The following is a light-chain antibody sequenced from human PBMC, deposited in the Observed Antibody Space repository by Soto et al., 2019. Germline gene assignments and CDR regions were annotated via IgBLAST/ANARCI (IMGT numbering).Light chain of an antibody. J-gene: IGKJ3*01. CDR1: QSVGTS. CDR2: DAS. V-gene: IGKV3-11*01. CDR3: QQRSNWPRFT. Sequence: EIVLTQSPATLSLSPGERATLSCRASQSVGTSLAWYQQKPGQAPRLLIYDASNRATGIPARFSGSGSGTDFTLTISSLEPEDFAVYYCQQRSNWPRFTFGPGTKVDIK.